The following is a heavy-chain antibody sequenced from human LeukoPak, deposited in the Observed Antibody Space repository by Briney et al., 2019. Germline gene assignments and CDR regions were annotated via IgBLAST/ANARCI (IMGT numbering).Heavy chain of an antibody. CDR1: GFTLSSYA. J-gene: IGHJ5*02. Sequence: GGALRLSCAASGFTLSSYAMSWGRQAPGKGLGGVSAISGSGGSTYYADSVKGRFTISRDNSKNTLYLQMNSLRAEDTAVYYCAKGTRRSIVPAATWFDPWGQGTLVTVSS. CDR2: ISGSGGST. D-gene: IGHD2-2*01. CDR3: AKGTRRSIVPAATWFDP. V-gene: IGHV3-23*01.